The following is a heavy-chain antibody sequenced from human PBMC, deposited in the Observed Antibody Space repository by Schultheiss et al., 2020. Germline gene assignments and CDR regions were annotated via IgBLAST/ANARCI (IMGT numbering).Heavy chain of an antibody. D-gene: IGHD3-22*01. CDR2: ISWNSGSI. V-gene: IGHV3-9*01. J-gene: IGHJ4*02. CDR1: GFTFDDYA. Sequence: GGSLRLSCAASGFTFDDYAMHWVRQAPGKGLEWVSGISWNSGSIGYADSVKGRFTISRDNAKNSLYLQMNSLRAEDTALYYCAKDIRYDSTGYLDYWGQGTLVNVSS. CDR3: AKDIRYDSTGYLDY.